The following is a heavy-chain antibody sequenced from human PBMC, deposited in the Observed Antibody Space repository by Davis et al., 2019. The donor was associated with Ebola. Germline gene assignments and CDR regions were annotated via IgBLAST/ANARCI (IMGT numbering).Heavy chain of an antibody. CDR3: ARPVSPGYTYGYYYYDMDV. D-gene: IGHD5-18*01. Sequence: MPSETLSLTCNVSGGSFSSFTSYWAWIRQPPGKGLEWIGNIYYSGTTYYNPSLKNRVTITVDTAKNQFSLRLTSVTAADTAVYYCARPVSPGYTYGYYYYDMDVWGQGTTVTVSS. CDR2: IYYSGTT. V-gene: IGHV4-39*01. J-gene: IGHJ6*02. CDR1: GGSFSSFTSY.